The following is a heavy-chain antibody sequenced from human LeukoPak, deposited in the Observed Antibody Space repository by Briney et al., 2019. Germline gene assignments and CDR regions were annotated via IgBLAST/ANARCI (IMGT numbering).Heavy chain of an antibody. V-gene: IGHV3-30*03. D-gene: IGHD3-16*01. CDR3: ARGGTRYYFDY. CDR1: GFTFSSYG. CDR2: ISYDGSNK. Sequence: PGRSLRLSCAASGFTFSSYGMHWVRQAPGKGLEWVAVISYDGSNKYYADSVKGRFTISRDNSKNTLYLQMNSLRAEDTAVYYCARGGTRYYFDYWGQGTLVTVSS. J-gene: IGHJ4*02.